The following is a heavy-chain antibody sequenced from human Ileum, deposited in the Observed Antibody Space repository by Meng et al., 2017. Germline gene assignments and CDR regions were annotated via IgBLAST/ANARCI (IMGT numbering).Heavy chain of an antibody. CDR2: INPDGRNK. CDR1: GITFSNEW. D-gene: IGHD3-16*01. Sequence: GGSLRLSCAASGITFSNEWFSWVRQPPGKGPEWVANINPDGRNKYYVDSVKGRFTISRDNAKNSLYLQMDSLRAEDTAVYYCVTDRVRQGGYWGQGTLVTVSS. CDR3: VTDRVRQGGY. V-gene: IGHV3-7*01. J-gene: IGHJ4*02.